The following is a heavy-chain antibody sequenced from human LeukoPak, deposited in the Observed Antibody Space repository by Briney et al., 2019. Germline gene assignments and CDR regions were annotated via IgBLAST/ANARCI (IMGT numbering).Heavy chain of an antibody. CDR3: ARDRCSGGSCYLFYYYMDV. Sequence: SSETLSLTCTVSGGSISSSSYYWGWIRQPPGKGLEWIGSIYYSGSTYYNPSLKSRVTISVDTSKNQFSLKLSSVTAADTAVYYCARDRCSGGSCYLFYYYMDVWGKGTTVTVSS. CDR1: GGSISSSSYY. CDR2: IYYSGST. J-gene: IGHJ6*03. D-gene: IGHD2-15*01. V-gene: IGHV4-39*07.